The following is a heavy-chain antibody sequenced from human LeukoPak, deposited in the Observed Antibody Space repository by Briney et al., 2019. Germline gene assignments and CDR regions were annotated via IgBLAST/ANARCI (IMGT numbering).Heavy chain of an antibody. D-gene: IGHD3-9*01. CDR2: IYHSGST. CDR1: GGSISSGSYY. CDR3: ARGDILTGSTL. Sequence: PSQTLSLTCTVSGGSISSGSYYWSWIRQPAGKGLEWIGYIYHSGSTYYNPSLKSRVTISVDRSKNQFSLKLSSVTAADTAVYYGARGDILTGSTLWGQGTLVTVSS. J-gene: IGHJ4*02. V-gene: IGHV4-30-2*01.